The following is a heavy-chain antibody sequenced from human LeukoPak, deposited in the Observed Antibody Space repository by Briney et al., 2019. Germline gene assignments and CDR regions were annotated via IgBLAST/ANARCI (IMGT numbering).Heavy chain of an antibody. CDR2: INAGNGNT. D-gene: IGHD2-21*02. Sequence: ASVKVSCKASGYTFTSYAMHWVRQAPGQRLEWMGWINAGNGNTKYSQKFQGRVTITRDTSASTAYMELSSLRSEDTAVYYCARVTPRSLGAFDIWGQGTMVTVSS. CDR3: ARVTPRSLGAFDI. CDR1: GYTFTSYA. J-gene: IGHJ3*02. V-gene: IGHV1-3*01.